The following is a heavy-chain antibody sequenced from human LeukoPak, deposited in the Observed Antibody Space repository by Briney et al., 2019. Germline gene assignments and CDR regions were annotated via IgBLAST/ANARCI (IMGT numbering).Heavy chain of an antibody. D-gene: IGHD5-24*01. Sequence: PSETLSLTCTVSGGSISSYYWNWIRQPAGKGLEWIGRIYTSGSTYYNPSLKSRAIISVDKSKNQFSLRLSSVTAADTAVYYCARDLGDGYNRDWFDPWDQGTLVTVSS. J-gene: IGHJ5*02. CDR1: GGSISSYY. V-gene: IGHV4-4*07. CDR2: IYTSGST. CDR3: ARDLGDGYNRDWFDP.